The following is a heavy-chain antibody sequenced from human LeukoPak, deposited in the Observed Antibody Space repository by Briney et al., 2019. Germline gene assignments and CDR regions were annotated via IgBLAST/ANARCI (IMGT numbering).Heavy chain of an antibody. CDR1: GLAFTNYA. CDR3: SKDPNGDYVGAFDM. CDR2: ITGSGRGT. J-gene: IGHJ3*02. Sequence: PGGSLRLACTASGLAFTNYATTWVRQAPGRGLEWVSSITGSGRGTYYADCVKGRFSVSRDNSQNTVFLPMNSLRADDKALYYCSKDPNGDYVGAFDMWGPGTMVTVSS. D-gene: IGHD4-17*01. V-gene: IGHV3-23*01.